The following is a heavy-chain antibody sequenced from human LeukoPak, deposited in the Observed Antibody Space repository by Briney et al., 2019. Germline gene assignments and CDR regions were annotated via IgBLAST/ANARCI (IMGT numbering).Heavy chain of an antibody. CDR1: GYTFTGYY. Sequence: ASVKVSCKASGYTFTGYYMHWVRQAPGQGLEWMGWINPNSGGTNYAQKFQGRVTMTRDTSISTAYMELSRLRSDDTAVYYCARGTSGSYFHYYYYMDVWGKGTTVTVSS. D-gene: IGHD1-26*01. J-gene: IGHJ6*03. V-gene: IGHV1-2*02. CDR3: ARGTSGSYFHYYYYMDV. CDR2: INPNSGGT.